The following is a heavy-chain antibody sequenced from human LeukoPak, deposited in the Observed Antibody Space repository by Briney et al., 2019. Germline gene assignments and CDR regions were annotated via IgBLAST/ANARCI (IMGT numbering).Heavy chain of an antibody. V-gene: IGHV1-46*01. J-gene: IGHJ3*02. Sequence: ASVKVSCKASGYTFTGYYMHWVRQAPGQGLEWMGWINPSGGSTSYAQKFQGRVTMTRDMSTSTVYMELSSLRSEDTAVYYCARGGVNYYDSSGYYFDAFDIWGQGTMVTVSS. D-gene: IGHD3-22*01. CDR2: INPSGGST. CDR1: GYTFTGYY. CDR3: ARGGVNYYDSSGYYFDAFDI.